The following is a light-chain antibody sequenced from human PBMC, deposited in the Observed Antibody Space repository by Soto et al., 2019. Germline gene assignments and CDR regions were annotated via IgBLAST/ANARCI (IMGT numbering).Light chain of an antibody. CDR3: QQLSNWPPA. CDR2: DAS. Sequence: EIVLTQYPGTLSLSPGERATLSCRASQNVSSYLAWYQQKPGQAPRLLIYDASNRATGIPARFSGSGSGTDFPLTISSLEPEDFAVYCCQQLSNWPPAFGPGTKVDIK. V-gene: IGKV3-11*01. J-gene: IGKJ3*01. CDR1: QNVSSY.